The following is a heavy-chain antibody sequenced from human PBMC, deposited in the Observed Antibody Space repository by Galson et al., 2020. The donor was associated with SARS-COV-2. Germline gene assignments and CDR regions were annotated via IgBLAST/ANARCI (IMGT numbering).Heavy chain of an antibody. CDR2: ISAYDGNT. V-gene: IGHV1-18*01. D-gene: IGHD6-25*01. Sequence: ASVKVSCKASGYTFTTYGISWVRQDPGQGLEWMGWISAYDGNTKYAQKLQGRVTVTTDTSTSTVYMELRSLRSDDTAVYYCARVRSSGWADADDIWGQGTKVTVSS. CDR3: ARVRSSGWADADDI. J-gene: IGHJ3*02. CDR1: GYTFTTYG.